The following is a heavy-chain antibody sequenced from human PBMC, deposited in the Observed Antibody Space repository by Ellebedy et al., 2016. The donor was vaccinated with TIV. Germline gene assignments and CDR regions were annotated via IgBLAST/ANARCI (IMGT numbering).Heavy chain of an antibody. CDR3: ATWPPGAFDH. Sequence: SETLSLXCTVSGGSISSYSWSWIRQPPGKGLEIRQPPGKGLEWIGYMHYSGTTNYNPSLNSRVTISVDTSETQFSLKLRSVTAADTAVYYCATWPPGAFDHWGQGALVTVSS. V-gene: IGHV4-59*01. CDR1: GGSISSYS. CDR2: MHYSGTT. J-gene: IGHJ4*02.